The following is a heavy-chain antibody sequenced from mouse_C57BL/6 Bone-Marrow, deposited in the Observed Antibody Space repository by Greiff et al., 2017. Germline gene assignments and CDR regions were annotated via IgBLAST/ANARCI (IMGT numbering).Heavy chain of an antibody. J-gene: IGHJ2*01. Sequence: QVQLQQPGAELVKPGASVKLSCKASGYTFTSYWMQWVKQRPGQGLEWIGEMDPSDSYTNYNQKFKGKATLTVDTSSSPAYMQLSRLTSEDSAVYYSARIDTTVVRGYWGQGTTLTVSS. CDR3: ARIDTTVVRGY. CDR2: MDPSDSYT. D-gene: IGHD1-1*01. V-gene: IGHV1-50*01. CDR1: GYTFTSYW.